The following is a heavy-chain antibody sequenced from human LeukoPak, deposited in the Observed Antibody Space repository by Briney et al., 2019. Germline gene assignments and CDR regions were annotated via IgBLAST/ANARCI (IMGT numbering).Heavy chain of an antibody. CDR1: GGSISSYY. CDR3: ARSTDYGGHDY. Sequence: SETLSLTCIVSGGSISSYYWSWIRQPAGKGLEWIGRIYTSGSTNYNPSLKSRVTMSVDTSKNQFSLKLSSVTAADTAVYYCARSTDYGGHDYWDQGTLVTVSS. CDR2: IYTSGST. J-gene: IGHJ4*02. D-gene: IGHD4-23*01. V-gene: IGHV4-4*07.